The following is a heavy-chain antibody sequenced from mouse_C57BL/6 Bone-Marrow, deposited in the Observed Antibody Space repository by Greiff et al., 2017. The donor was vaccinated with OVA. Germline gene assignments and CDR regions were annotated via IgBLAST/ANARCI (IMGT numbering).Heavy chain of an antibody. CDR3: AFCYGSSYRYFDV. D-gene: IGHD1-1*01. V-gene: IGHV1-39*01. Sequence: VQLQESGPELVKPGASVKISCKASGYSFTDYNMNWVKQSNGKSLEWIGVINPNYGATSYNQKFKGKATLTVDQSSSTAYMQLNSLTSEDSAVYYGAFCYGSSYRYFDVWGTGTTVTVSS. J-gene: IGHJ1*03. CDR1: GYSFTDYN. CDR2: INPNYGAT.